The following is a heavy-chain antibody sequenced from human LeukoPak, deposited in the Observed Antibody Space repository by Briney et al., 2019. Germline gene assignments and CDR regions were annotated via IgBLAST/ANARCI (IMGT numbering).Heavy chain of an antibody. CDR1: GYTFTTYA. J-gene: IGHJ4*02. V-gene: IGHV1-46*01. CDR3: ARVIYDTSGYYFGY. CDR2: INPSGGST. Sequence: ASVKVSCKASGYTFTTYAMNWVRQAPGQGLEWMGIINPSGGSTRYAPKFQGRVTMTRDMSTSTAYMQLSSLRSEDTAVYYCARVIYDTSGYYFGYWGQGTLVTVSS. D-gene: IGHD3-22*01.